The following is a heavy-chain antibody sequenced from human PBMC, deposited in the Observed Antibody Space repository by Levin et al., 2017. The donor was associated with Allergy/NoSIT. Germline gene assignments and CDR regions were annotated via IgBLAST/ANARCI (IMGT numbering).Heavy chain of an antibody. CDR2: IHYSGST. V-gene: IGHV4-39*01. J-gene: IGHJ6*02. Sequence: SETLSLTCSVSGDSVTRTSSYWGWIRQPPGTGLEWIGSIHYSGSTYYNPSLKSRVTVSVDTSKNQFSLRLTSVTAADTAVYYCARLNDTDSLNFDGMDVWGQGTTVTVSS. D-gene: IGHD1-1*01. CDR1: GDSVTRTSSY. CDR3: ARLNDTDSLNFDGMDV.